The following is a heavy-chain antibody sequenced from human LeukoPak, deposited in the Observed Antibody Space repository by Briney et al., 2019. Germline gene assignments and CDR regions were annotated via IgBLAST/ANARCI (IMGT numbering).Heavy chain of an antibody. CDR3: ARHVRKAYYYGSGSPNDY. CDR1: GGSISSSSYY. Sequence: SETLSLTCTVSGGSISSSSYYWGWIRQPPGKGLEWIGSIYYSVSTYYNPSLKSRVTISVDTSKNQFSLKLSSVTAADTAVYYCARHVRKAYYYGSGSPNDYWGQGTLVTVSS. D-gene: IGHD3-10*01. J-gene: IGHJ4*02. CDR2: IYYSVST. V-gene: IGHV4-39*01.